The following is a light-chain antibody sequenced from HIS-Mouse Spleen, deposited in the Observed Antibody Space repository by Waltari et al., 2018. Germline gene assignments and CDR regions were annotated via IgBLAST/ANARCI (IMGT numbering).Light chain of an antibody. CDR2: KVS. V-gene: IGKV2-30*02. CDR1: QSLVHSDGNTH. CDR3: MQGTHWLT. Sequence: DVVMTQSPLSLPVTLGQPASISCRSSQSLVHSDGNTHLNWFQQRPGQSPRRLIYKVSNRDSGVPDRFRGSGSGTDFTLKISRVEAEDVWVYYCMQGTHWLTFGGGTKVEIK. J-gene: IGKJ4*01.